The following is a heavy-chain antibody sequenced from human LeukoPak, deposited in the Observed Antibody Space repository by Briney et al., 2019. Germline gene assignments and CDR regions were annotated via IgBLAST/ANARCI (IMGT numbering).Heavy chain of an antibody. D-gene: IGHD1-26*01. CDR1: GFTSSNYA. Sequence: GGSLRLSCTASGFTSSNYAMSWVRQAPGKGLEWVSVISGSGVITYYADSVKGRFTISRDNSKNTLYLQLNSLRAEDTAVYYCAKEWWEPTRDDYFDYWGQGTLVTVSS. J-gene: IGHJ4*02. V-gene: IGHV3-23*01. CDR3: AKEWWEPTRDDYFDY. CDR2: ISGSGVIT.